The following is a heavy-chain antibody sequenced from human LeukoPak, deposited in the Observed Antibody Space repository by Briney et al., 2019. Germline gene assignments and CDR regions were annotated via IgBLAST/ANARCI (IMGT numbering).Heavy chain of an antibody. D-gene: IGHD6-13*01. CDR2: IYYSGST. Sequence: PSETLSLTCTVSGGSISSYYWSWIRQLPGKGLEWIGYIYYSGSTNYNPSLKSRVTISVDTSKNQFSLKLSSVTAADTAVYYCARCSKAGIAAAGSPYYYYGMDVWGQGTTVTVSS. CDR1: GGSISSYY. V-gene: IGHV4-59*01. J-gene: IGHJ6*02. CDR3: ARCSKAGIAAAGSPYYYYGMDV.